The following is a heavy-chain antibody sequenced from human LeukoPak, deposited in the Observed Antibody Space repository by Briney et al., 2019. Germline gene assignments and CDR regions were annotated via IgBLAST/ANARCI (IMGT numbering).Heavy chain of an antibody. V-gene: IGHV3-7*01. CDR2: IKQDGSER. D-gene: IGHD6-6*01. CDR3: AREPYSSSYDY. CDR1: GFTFSSYW. J-gene: IGHJ4*02. Sequence: GGSLRLSCAASGFTFSSYWMSWVRQAPGKGLEWVANIKQDGSERYYVDSVKGRFTISRDNAKNSLYLQMNSLRAEDTAVYYCAREPYSSSYDYWGQGTLVTVSS.